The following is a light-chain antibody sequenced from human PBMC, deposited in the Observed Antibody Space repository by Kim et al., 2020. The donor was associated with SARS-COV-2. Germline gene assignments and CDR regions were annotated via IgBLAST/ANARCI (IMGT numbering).Light chain of an antibody. J-gene: IGLJ2*01. CDR1: KLGGKY. CDR3: QAWDSSTAV. CDR2: QDT. Sequence: SYELTQPPSVSVSPGQTASVTCSGDKLGGKYVCWYQQKPGQSPVLLIYQDTKRPSGIPERFSGSNSGNSATLTISGTQALDEADYYCQAWDSSTAVFGGG. V-gene: IGLV3-1*01.